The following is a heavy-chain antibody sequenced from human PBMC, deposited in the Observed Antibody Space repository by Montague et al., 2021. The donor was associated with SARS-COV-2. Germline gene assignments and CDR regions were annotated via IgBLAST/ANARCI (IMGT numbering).Heavy chain of an antibody. CDR3: ARDGVQFGDWPYYFAF. CDR2: ISSSGTYI. CDR1: GFTFSSYE. V-gene: IGHV3-48*03. D-gene: IGHD2-21*02. Sequence: SLRLSCAASGFTFSSYEMNWVRQAPGKGLEWVSYISSSGTYIYYADSVRGRFTISRDNAHNSLSLQLNSLRPEDTALYYCARDGVQFGDWPYYFAFWGQGTLVSVSS. J-gene: IGHJ4*02.